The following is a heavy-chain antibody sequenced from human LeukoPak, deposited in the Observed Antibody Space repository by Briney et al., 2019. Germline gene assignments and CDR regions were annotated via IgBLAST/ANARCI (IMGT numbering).Heavy chain of an antibody. J-gene: IGHJ4*02. V-gene: IGHV3-23*01. CDR2: ISGSGGST. CDR3: APTQYYDFWSGYYGYFFDY. D-gene: IGHD3-3*01. CDR1: GFTFSTYA. Sequence: LAGGSLRLSCAASGFTFSTYAVNWVRQAPGKGLEWVSAISGSGGSTYYADSVKGRFTISRDNSKNTLYLQMNSLRAEDTAVYYCAPTQYYDFWSGYYGYFFDYWGQGTLVTVSS.